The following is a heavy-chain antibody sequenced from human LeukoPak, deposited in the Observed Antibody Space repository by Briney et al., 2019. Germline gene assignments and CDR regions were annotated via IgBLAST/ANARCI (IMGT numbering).Heavy chain of an antibody. D-gene: IGHD5-24*01. CDR1: GGSISSYY. CDR3: ARDRLQLQS. V-gene: IGHV4-59*01. CDR2: IYYTGNT. Sequence: TSETLSLTCTVSGGSISSYYWSWIRQPPGKGLEWIGYIYYTGNTNYNPSLKSRVTISVDTSKNQFSLKLSSVTAADTAVYYCARDRLQLQSWGQGTLVTVSS. J-gene: IGHJ5*02.